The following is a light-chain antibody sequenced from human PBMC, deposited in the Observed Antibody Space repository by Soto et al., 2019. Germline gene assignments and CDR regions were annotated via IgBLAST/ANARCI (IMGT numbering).Light chain of an antibody. Sequence: EIVLSQSLGILSLSPGERATLSCRASQSVFNNHIGCCQHKPGHAPRLRIYRASNKATGVPDRFSGSGSGTEFILTISVDEAEVSGIYCCHQDCGPPETFGQGTKVDIK. J-gene: IGKJ1*01. CDR2: RAS. CDR1: QSVFNNH. CDR3: HQDCGPPET. V-gene: IGKV3-20*01.